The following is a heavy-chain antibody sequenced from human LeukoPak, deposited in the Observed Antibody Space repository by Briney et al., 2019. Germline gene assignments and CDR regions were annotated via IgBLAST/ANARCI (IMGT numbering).Heavy chain of an antibody. CDR1: GFGFSGYG. Sequence: GGSLRLSCAASGFGFSGYGMHWVRQAPGKGLEWVAFIRYDGRNEYYADCVKGRFTISREKSKTTMSLQMNGLRVEDTAVYYCAKVMPTGRIRFYSYYMDVWGKGTTVTV. CDR2: IRYDGRNE. V-gene: IGHV3-30*02. D-gene: IGHD3-9*01. J-gene: IGHJ6*03. CDR3: AKVMPTGRIRFYSYYMDV.